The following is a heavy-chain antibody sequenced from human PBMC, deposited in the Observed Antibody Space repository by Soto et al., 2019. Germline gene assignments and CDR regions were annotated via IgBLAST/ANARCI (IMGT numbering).Heavy chain of an antibody. V-gene: IGHV1-24*01. CDR2: FDPEDGET. J-gene: IGHJ3*02. Sequence: AAVKVSCKVSGYTLNELSMHWVRQAPGKGLEWMGGFDPEDGETIYAQKLQGRVTMTEDTSTDTAYMELRSLRSEDTAVYYCATGTLADTDMVRDDAFDIWGQGTMVTVSS. CDR1: GYTLNELS. CDR3: ATGTLADTDMVRDDAFDI. D-gene: IGHD5-18*01.